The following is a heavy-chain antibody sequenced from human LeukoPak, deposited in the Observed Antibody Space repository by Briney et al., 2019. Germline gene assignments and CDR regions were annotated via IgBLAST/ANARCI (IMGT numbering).Heavy chain of an antibody. D-gene: IGHD3-22*01. J-gene: IGHJ6*02. CDR2: IIPILGIA. Sequence: ASVKVSCKASGYTFTGYYIHWVRQAPGQGLEWMGRIIPILGIANYAQKFQGRVTITADKSTSTAYMELSSLRSEDTAVYYCAVASGYQYYYYYYGMDVWGQGTTVTVSS. CDR3: AVASGYQYYYYYYGMDV. V-gene: IGHV1-69*02. CDR1: GYTFTGYY.